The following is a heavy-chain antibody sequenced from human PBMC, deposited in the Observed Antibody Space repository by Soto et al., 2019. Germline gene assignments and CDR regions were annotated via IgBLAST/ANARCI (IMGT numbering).Heavy chain of an antibody. J-gene: IGHJ6*02. CDR1: GGSFSGYY. V-gene: IGHV4-34*01. CDR3: ARESYGYSYAYYYYGMDV. D-gene: IGHD5-18*01. CDR2: IYYSGST. Sequence: SETLSLTCAVYGGSFSGYYWSWIRQPPGKGLEWIGYIYYSGSTYYNPSLKSRVTISVDTSKNQFSLKLSSVTAADTAVYYCARESYGYSYAYYYYGMDVWGQGTTVTVSS.